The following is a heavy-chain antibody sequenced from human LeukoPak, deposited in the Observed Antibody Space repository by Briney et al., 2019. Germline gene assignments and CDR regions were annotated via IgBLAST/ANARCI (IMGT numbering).Heavy chain of an antibody. CDR1: GYTFTGYY. Sequence: ASVKVSCKASGYTFTGYYMHWVRQAPGQELEWMGWINPNSGGTNYAQKFQDRVTMTRDTSISTAYMELSRLTSDDTAVYYCARARPIKSTQWLGGFDYWGQGTLVTVSS. CDR2: INPNSGGT. CDR3: ARARPIKSTQWLGGFDY. D-gene: IGHD6-19*01. V-gene: IGHV1-2*02. J-gene: IGHJ4*02.